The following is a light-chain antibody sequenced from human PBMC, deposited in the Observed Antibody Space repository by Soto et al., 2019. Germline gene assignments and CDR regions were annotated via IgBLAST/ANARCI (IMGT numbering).Light chain of an antibody. CDR2: DTS. Sequence: EIVMTQSPATLSVSPGERATLSCRASRYVSSNLAWHQQIPGQAPRLLIYDTSSRATGIPARFSGSGSGTEFTLTISSLQSEDSAVYYCQQYKNWPPFTFGQGTKLEIK. CDR3: QQYKNWPPFT. CDR1: RYVSSN. J-gene: IGKJ2*01. V-gene: IGKV3D-15*01.